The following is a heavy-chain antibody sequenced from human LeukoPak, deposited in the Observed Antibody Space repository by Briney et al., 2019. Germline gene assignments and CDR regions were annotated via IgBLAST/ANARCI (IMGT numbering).Heavy chain of an antibody. J-gene: IGHJ6*03. CDR1: GYTFSSYY. V-gene: IGHV1-18*04. D-gene: IGHD2-2*01. CDR3: ARGAKTYCSSTSCYRSYYYYYMDV. CDR2: ISAYNGNT. Sequence: ASVKVSCKASGYTFSSYYTHWVRQAPGQGLEWMGWISAYNGNTNYAQKLQGRVTMTTDTSTSTAYMELRSLRSDDTAVYYCARGAKTYCSSTSCYRSYYYYYMDVWGKGTTVTISS.